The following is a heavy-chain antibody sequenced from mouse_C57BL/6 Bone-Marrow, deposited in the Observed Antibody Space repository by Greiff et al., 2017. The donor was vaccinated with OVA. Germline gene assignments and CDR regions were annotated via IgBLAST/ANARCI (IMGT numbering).Heavy chain of an antibody. D-gene: IGHD1-1*01. CDR2: IDPSDSYT. CDR1: GYTFTIYW. Sequence: QVQLQQPGAELVRPGTSVKLSCKASGYTFTIYWMHWVKQRPGQGLAWIGVIDPSDSYTNYNQKFKGKATLTVDTSSSTAYMQLSSLTSEDSAVYYCAATTVVAPYYFDYWGQGTTLTVSS. CDR3: AATTVVAPYYFDY. V-gene: IGHV1-59*01. J-gene: IGHJ2*01.